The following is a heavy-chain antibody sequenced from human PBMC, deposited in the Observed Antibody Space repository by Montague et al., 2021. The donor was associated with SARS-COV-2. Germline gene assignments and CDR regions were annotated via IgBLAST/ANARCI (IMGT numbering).Heavy chain of an antibody. J-gene: IGHJ6*02. CDR1: GGSISSSCYY. CDR3: ARVECQQLVRLSGLDV. Sequence: SETLSLTCTVSGGSISSSCYYWGRIRQPPGKGLEWIGSIYYSGSTYYNPSLKSPVTISVDTSQTQFSLKLSSVTAADTAVYYCARVECQQLVRLSGLDVWGQGTTVTVSS. CDR2: IYYSGST. V-gene: IGHV4-39*07. D-gene: IGHD6-13*01.